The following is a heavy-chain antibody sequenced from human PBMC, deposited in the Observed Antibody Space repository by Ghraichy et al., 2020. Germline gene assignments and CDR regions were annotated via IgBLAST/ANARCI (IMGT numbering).Heavy chain of an antibody. CDR2: ISGSGGGT. Sequence: LSLTCEAPGVTFSTYAMSWVSQAPGNGRERDSVISGSGGGTDYEESVKGRFTISRDNSKNPLYLQMNSLSAEDTAVYYGAKGGLKGDWFDPWGQGTLVTVSS. CDR1: GVTFSTYA. J-gene: IGHJ5*02. CDR3: AKGGLKGDWFDP. D-gene: IGHD5/OR15-5a*01. V-gene: IGHV3-23*01.